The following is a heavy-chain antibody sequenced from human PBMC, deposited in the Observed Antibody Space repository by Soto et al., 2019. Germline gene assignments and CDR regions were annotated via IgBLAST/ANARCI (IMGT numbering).Heavy chain of an antibody. CDR1: GYTFTGYY. J-gene: IGHJ6*02. D-gene: IGHD6-19*01. CDR2: INPNSGGT. CDR3: ARDSYSSGWSHEPADGMDV. Sequence: ASVKVSCKASGYTFTGYYMHWVRQAPGQGLEWMGWINPNSGGTNYAQKFQGWVTMTRDTSISTAYMELSRLRSDDTAVYYCARDSYSSGWSHEPADGMDVWGQGTTVTVSS. V-gene: IGHV1-2*04.